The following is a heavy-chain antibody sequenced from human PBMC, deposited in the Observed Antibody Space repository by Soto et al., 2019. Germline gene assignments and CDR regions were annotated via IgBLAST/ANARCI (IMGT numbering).Heavy chain of an antibody. CDR1: GYTFTSYG. CDR3: ARDGGEYCTNGVCYTPYYYYGMDV. D-gene: IGHD2-8*01. CDR2: ISAYNGNT. J-gene: IGHJ6*02. V-gene: IGHV1-18*01. Sequence: QVQLVQSGAEVKKPGASVKVSCKASGYTFTSYGISWVRQAPGQGLEWMGWISAYNGNTNYAQKLQGRVTMTTDTSRSTAYMELRSLRSDDTAVYYCARDGGEYCTNGVCYTPYYYYGMDVWGQGTTVTVSS.